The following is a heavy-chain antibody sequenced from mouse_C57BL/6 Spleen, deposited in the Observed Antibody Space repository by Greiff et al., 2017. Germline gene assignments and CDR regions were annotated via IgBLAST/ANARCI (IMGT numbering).Heavy chain of an antibody. CDR1: GYAFTNYL. J-gene: IGHJ4*01. CDR3: AGDEGGNAMDY. V-gene: IGHV1-54*01. CDR2: INPGSGGT. Sequence: VQLQQSGAELVRPGTSVKVSCKASGYAFTNYLIEWVKQRPGQGLEWIGVINPGSGGTNYNEKFKGKATLTADKSSSTAYMQLSSLTSEDSAVYFCAGDEGGNAMDYWGQGTSVTVSS.